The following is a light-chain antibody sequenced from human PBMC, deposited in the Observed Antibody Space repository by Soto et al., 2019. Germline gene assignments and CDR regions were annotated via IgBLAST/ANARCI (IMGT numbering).Light chain of an antibody. J-gene: IGKJ1*01. CDR1: QSISSW. CDR3: QQYNSYRWT. CDR2: DAS. V-gene: IGKV1-5*01. Sequence: DIQMTQSPSTLPASVGDRVTITCRASQSISSWLAWYQQKPGKAPKLLIYDASSLESGVPSRFSGSGSGTEFTLTISSLQPDDFATYYCQQYNSYRWTFGQGTKVEIK.